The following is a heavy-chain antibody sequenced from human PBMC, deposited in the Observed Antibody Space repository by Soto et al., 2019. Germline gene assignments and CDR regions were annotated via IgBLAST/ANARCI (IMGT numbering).Heavy chain of an antibody. D-gene: IGHD5-12*01. V-gene: IGHV3-30*03. Sequence: QVQLVESGGGVVQPGRSLRLSCAASGLTLRSYAMHWVRQAPGKGLEWVAVISYDGSDQYYADSVKGRFTISRDNSKNTLYLQMTSLRVEDTAVYYCARDGDIQGGPPPKNYAMDVWGQGTTVTVSS. CDR3: ARDGDIQGGPPPKNYAMDV. J-gene: IGHJ6*02. CDR1: GLTLRSYA. CDR2: ISYDGSDQ.